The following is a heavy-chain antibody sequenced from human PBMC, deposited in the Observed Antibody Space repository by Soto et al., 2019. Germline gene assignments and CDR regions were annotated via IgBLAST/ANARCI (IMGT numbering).Heavy chain of an antibody. CDR1: GGSISNYY. V-gene: IGHV4-59*01. Sequence: SETLSLTCTVSGGSISNYYWNWIRQSPGKGLEWIGYIYSSGSTHYNPSLQNRVTISIDTSKNQVSLKVNSVTAADTAVYYCARDHPHSYGVYYLDYWGQGTPVTVSS. CDR2: IYSSGST. J-gene: IGHJ4*02. CDR3: ARDHPHSYGVYYLDY. D-gene: IGHD5-18*01.